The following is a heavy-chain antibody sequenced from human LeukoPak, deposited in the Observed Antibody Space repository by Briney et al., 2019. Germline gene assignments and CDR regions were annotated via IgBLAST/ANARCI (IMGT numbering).Heavy chain of an antibody. V-gene: IGHV4-59*01. D-gene: IGHD4-17*01. CDR3: ARVLPYGDYPRGAFDI. CDR2: IYYSGST. Sequence: RTSETLSLTCTVSGGSISSYYWSWIRQPPGKGLEWIGYIYYSGSTNYNPSLKSRVTISVDTSKNQFSLELSSVTAADTAVYYCARVLPYGDYPRGAFDIWGQWTMVTVSS. CDR1: GGSISSYY. J-gene: IGHJ3*02.